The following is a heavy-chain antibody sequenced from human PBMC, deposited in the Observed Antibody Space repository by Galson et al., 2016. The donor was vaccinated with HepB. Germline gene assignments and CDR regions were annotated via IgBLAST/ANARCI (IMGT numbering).Heavy chain of an antibody. CDR1: GITFRTYD. V-gene: IGHV3-48*03. CDR2: ISSSGATI. CDR3: ARLPQMQQVYNYPGVDV. D-gene: IGHD6-13*01. Sequence: SLRLSCAASGITFRTYDMNWVRQAPGKGLEWVSYISSSGATIYYADSVKGRFTISRDNAKTSLYLQMNSLRAEDTAVYYCARLPQMQQVYNYPGVDVWGQGTTVTASS. J-gene: IGHJ6*02.